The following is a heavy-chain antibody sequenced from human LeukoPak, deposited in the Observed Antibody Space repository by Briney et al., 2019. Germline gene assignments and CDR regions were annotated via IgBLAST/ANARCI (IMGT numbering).Heavy chain of an antibody. Sequence: QAGGSLRLSCAASGFTFSSYAMHWVRQSLGKGLEWVAVMSYDGFNKYYADSVKGRFTISRDNSKNTLYLQMNSLRAEDTAVYYCGKTKGYSYGYYFDYWGQGSLVTVSS. J-gene: IGHJ4*02. V-gene: IGHV3-30*18. CDR1: GFTFSSYA. CDR3: GKTKGYSYGYYFDY. CDR2: MSYDGFNK. D-gene: IGHD5-18*01.